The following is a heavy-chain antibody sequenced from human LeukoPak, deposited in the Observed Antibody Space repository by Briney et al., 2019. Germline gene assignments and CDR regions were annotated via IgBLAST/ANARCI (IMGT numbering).Heavy chain of an antibody. CDR1: GFTFSTHA. J-gene: IGHJ4*02. Sequence: PGGSLRLSCAASGFTFSTHAMHWVRQAPGKGLEWEALILYDGSNKHYADSVKGRFTISRDNSKNTLYLQMNSLRAEDTAVYYCARDFVPYYFDYWGQGTLVTVSS. CDR3: ARDFVPYYFDY. CDR2: ILYDGSNK. V-gene: IGHV3-30-3*01. D-gene: IGHD6-6*01.